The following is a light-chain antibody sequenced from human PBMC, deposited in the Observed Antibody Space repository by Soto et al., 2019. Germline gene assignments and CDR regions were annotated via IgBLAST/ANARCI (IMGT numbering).Light chain of an antibody. V-gene: IGLV2-14*01. CDR3: SAFATSRAYV. CDR2: EVS. J-gene: IGLJ1*01. Sequence: QPALTQPASVSGSPGQSITISCTGTSSDVGAYNYVSWYQQQSGKAPKLLIHEVSSRPAGVSDRFSGSKSGNTASLTISGLQAEDEADYYCSAFATSRAYVFGIGTKLTVL. CDR1: SSDVGAYNY.